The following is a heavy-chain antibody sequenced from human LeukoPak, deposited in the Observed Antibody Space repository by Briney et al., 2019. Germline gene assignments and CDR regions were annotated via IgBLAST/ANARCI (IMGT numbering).Heavy chain of an antibody. CDR3: ASSIAARVY. J-gene: IGHJ4*02. V-gene: IGHV4-59*06. D-gene: IGHD6-6*01. CDR2: FYDSAST. Sequence: SETLSLTCTVSGGSISSYYWSWIRQPPGKGLEWIGYFYDSASTYFNPSLKSRATISVDTSKNEFSLKLSSVTAADTAVYYCASSIAARVYWGQGTLVTVSS. CDR1: GGSISSYY.